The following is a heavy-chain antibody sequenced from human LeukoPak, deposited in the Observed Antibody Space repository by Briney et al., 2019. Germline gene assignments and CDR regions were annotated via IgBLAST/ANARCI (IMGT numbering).Heavy chain of an antibody. D-gene: IGHD2/OR15-2a*01. J-gene: IGHJ4*02. Sequence: PGGSLRLSCAASGFTFRNYGMRWVRLAPGKGLEWVAFIRHDGSIKYYVDSVKGRFTVSRDNSKNTLYLQMNSLRAEDTAVYYCAKDVIIGGDYFDYWGQGPLVTVSS. V-gene: IGHV3-30*02. CDR1: GFTFRNYG. CDR2: IRHDGSIK. CDR3: AKDVIIGGDYFDY.